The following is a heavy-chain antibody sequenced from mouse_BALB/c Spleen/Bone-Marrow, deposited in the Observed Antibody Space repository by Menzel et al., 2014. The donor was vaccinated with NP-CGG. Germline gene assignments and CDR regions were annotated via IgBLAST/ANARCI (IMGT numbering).Heavy chain of an antibody. V-gene: IGHV2-6-7*01. CDR2: IWGDGST. J-gene: IGHJ4*01. D-gene: IGHD2-10*02. CDR3: AREGPYGNYAMDY. Sequence: VMLVESGPGLVAPSQSLSITCTVSGFSLTGYGVNWVRQPPGKGLEWLGMIWGDGSTDYNSALKSRLSIGKDNSKSQVFLKMNSLQTDDTARYYCAREGPYGNYAMDYWGQGTSVTVSS. CDR1: GFSLTGYG.